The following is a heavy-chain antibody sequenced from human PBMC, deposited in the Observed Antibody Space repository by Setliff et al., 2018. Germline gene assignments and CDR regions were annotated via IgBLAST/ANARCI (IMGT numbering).Heavy chain of an antibody. V-gene: IGHV1-3*01. CDR3: ASLGYCSSTSCWPYYHYGMDV. D-gene: IGHD2-2*01. Sequence: ASVKVSCKASGYTFTSYAMHWVRQAPGQRLGWMGWINAGNGNTKYSQKFQGRVTITRDTSASTAYMELGSLRSEDTAVYYCASLGYCSSTSCWPYYHYGMDVWGQGTTVTVSS. CDR1: GYTFTSYA. CDR2: INAGNGNT. J-gene: IGHJ6*02.